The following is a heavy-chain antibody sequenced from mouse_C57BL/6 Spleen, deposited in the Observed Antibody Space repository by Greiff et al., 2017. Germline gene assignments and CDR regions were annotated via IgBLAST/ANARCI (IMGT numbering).Heavy chain of an antibody. CDR3: ASEGDYDGLRFAC. D-gene: IGHD2-4*01. V-gene: IGHV2-6*01. CDR1: GFSLTSYG. CDR2: IWGVGSK. Sequence: VKLQESGPGLVAPSQSLSITCTVSGFSLTSYGLDWVRQSPGKGLEWLGGIWGVGSKNYNSALKARLSISKDNSKSQVFLKMNSLQTDDTAMYYCASEGDYDGLRFACWGQGTLVTVSA. J-gene: IGHJ3*01.